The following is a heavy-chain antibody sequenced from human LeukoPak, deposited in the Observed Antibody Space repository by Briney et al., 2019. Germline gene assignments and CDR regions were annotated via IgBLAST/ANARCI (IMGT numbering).Heavy chain of an antibody. V-gene: IGHV3-21*01. J-gene: IGHJ4*02. Sequence: KSGGSLRLSCAAYGFSFSSYSMSGVREAPGQGLEWVSSIRSSSSYIYYADSVTGRFTISRDNAKNSLYLQMNSLRAEDTVVYYCARDNGGIVTTEGTIDYWGEGTLVTVPS. CDR3: ARDNGGIVTTEGTIDY. CDR1: GFSFSSYS. CDR2: IRSSSSYI. D-gene: IGHD2-8*01.